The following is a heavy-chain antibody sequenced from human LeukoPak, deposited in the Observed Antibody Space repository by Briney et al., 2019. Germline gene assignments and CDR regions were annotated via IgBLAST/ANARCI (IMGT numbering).Heavy chain of an antibody. J-gene: IGHJ4*02. CDR3: ARAVVGAPWADY. D-gene: IGHD1-26*01. CDR2: IYYSGST. Sequence: SQTLSLTCTVSGGSISSGDYYWSWIRQPPGKGLEWIGYIYYSGSTCYNPSLKSRVTISVDTSKNQFSLKLNSVTAADTAVYYCARAVVGAPWADYWGQGTLVTVSS. V-gene: IGHV4-30-4*08. CDR1: GGSISSGDYY.